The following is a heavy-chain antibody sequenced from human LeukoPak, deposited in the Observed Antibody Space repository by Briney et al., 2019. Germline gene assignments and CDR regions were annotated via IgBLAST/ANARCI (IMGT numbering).Heavy chain of an antibody. CDR2: LPPDELGI. J-gene: IGHJ4*02. CDR3: VGTIASRGSEY. V-gene: IGHV3-74*01. CDR1: GFTFTNYW. D-gene: IGHD6-6*01. Sequence: PGGSLRLSCAASGFTFTNYWMHWVRQAPGMGLVWVSRLPPDELGIIYADSVKGRFTVSRDNAKNTVYLQMSNLRVDDTAMYYCVGTIASRGSEYWGQGALVTVSS.